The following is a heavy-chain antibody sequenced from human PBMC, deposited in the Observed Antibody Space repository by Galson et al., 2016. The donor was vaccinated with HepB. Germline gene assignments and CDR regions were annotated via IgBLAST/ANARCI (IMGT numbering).Heavy chain of an antibody. J-gene: IGHJ6*02. V-gene: IGHV4-59*08. CDR3: ARRRPGGSMDF. D-gene: IGHD1-1*01. CDR2: IYYSGST. CDR1: GDSVNYFY. Sequence: SETLSLTCAVSGDSVNYFYLSWIRQSPGKGLEWIGYIYYSGSTSYNPSLKSRLTISIDKSKNRFSLQLNSVTAADTAVYFCARRRPGGSMDFWGPGTTVTVSS.